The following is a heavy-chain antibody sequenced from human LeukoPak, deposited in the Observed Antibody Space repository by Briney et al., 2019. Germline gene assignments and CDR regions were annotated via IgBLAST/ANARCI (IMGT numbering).Heavy chain of an antibody. D-gene: IGHD4-23*01. J-gene: IGHJ5*02. Sequence: PSETLSLTCAVSDYSISSAYYWGWIRQPPGKGLEWIGYIYYSGSTNYNPSLKSRVTISVDTSKNQFSLKLSSVTAADTAVYYCARLADRYGGNSYGNWFDPWGQGTLVTVSS. CDR3: ARLADRYGGNSYGNWFDP. CDR1: DYSISSAYY. V-gene: IGHV4-38-2*01. CDR2: IYYSGST.